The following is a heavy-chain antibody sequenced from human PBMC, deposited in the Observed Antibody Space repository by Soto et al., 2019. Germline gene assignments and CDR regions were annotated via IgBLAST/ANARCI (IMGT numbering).Heavy chain of an antibody. CDR1: GASISSSPYD. Sequence: SETLSLTCNASGASISSSPYDWGWIRQSAGKGLEWIGTIDYGGTIYYNPSLKSRITISLDTSKNQISLRLSSVTAADTAVYYCARHVHNQGYEYYFASWGQGTLVTVSS. J-gene: IGHJ4*02. D-gene: IGHD3-3*01. CDR3: ARHVHNQGYEYYFAS. V-gene: IGHV4-39*01. CDR2: IDYGGTI.